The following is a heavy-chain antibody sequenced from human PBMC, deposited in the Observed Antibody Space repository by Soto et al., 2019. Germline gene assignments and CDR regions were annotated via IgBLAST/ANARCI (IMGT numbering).Heavy chain of an antibody. CDR2: IKQDGSEK. V-gene: IGHV3-7*01. Sequence: EVQLVESGGGLVQPGGSLRLSCAASGFTFSSYWVSWVRQAPGKGLEWVANIKQDGSEKYYVDSVKGRFTISRDNAKNSLYLQMNSLRAEDTAVYYCARVDSGSSWSFKYYFDYWGQGTLVTVSS. D-gene: IGHD6-13*01. J-gene: IGHJ4*02. CDR3: ARVDSGSSWSFKYYFDY. CDR1: GFTFSSYW.